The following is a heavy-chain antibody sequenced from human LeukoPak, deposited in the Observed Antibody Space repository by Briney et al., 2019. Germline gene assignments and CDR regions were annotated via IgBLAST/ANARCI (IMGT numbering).Heavy chain of an antibody. CDR2: IIPIFGTA. V-gene: IGHV1-69*05. J-gene: IGHJ3*02. CDR1: GGTFSSYA. Sequence: EASVKVSCKASGGTFSSYAISWVRQAPGQGLEWMGGIIPIFGTANYAQKFQGRVTITTDESTSTAYMELSSLRSEDTAVYYCARGLGRRSSSTPGGAFDIWGQGTMVTVSS. D-gene: IGHD6-6*01. CDR3: ARGLGRRSSSTPGGAFDI.